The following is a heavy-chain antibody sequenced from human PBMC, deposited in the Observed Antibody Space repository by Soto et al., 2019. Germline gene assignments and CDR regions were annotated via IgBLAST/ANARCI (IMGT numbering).Heavy chain of an antibody. CDR2: IYPTVSI. D-gene: IGHD3-9*01. CDR1: GGSISSFY. J-gene: IGHJ5*02. V-gene: IGHV4-4*07. Sequence: PSETLSLTCTVSGGSISSFYWSWIRQPAGKGLEWIGRIYPTVSINTNPSLRSRLTLSVDTAKSRFSLSLSSVTAADTAIYYCPRAKPGYHTTWFDPWGQGTPVTVSS. CDR3: PRAKPGYHTTWFDP.